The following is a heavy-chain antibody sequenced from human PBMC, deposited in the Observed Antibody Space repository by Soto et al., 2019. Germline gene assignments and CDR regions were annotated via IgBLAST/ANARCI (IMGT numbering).Heavy chain of an antibody. CDR1: GFTFSSYS. CDR3: ARRGHGYYDTSGYYYFDY. D-gene: IGHD3-22*01. CDR2: ISYSSSTI. J-gene: IGHJ4*02. Sequence: EVQLVESGGGLVQPGGSLRLSCAASGFTFSSYSMNWVRQAPGKGLEWVAYISYSSSTIYYADSVKGRFTISRDNAKNSLYLQMNSLRDEDMAVFFCARRGHGYYDTSGYYYFDYWDQGTLVTVSS. V-gene: IGHV3-48*02.